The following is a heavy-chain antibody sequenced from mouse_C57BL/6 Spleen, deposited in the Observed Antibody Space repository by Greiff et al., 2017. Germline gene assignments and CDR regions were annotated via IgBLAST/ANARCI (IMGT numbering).Heavy chain of an antibody. CDR1: GFTFSSYA. CDR3: ARDGDYDQRVWYFDV. Sequence: VQLKESGGGLVKPGGSLKLSCAASGFTFSSYAMSWVRQTPEKRLEWVATISDGGSYTYYPDNVKGRFTISRDNAKNNLYLQMSHLKSEDTAMYYCARDGDYDQRVWYFDVWGTGTTVTVSS. D-gene: IGHD2-4*01. J-gene: IGHJ1*03. CDR2: ISDGGSYT. V-gene: IGHV5-4*01.